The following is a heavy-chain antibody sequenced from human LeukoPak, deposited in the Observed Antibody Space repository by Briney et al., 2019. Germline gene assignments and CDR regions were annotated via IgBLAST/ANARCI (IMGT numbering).Heavy chain of an antibody. D-gene: IGHD6-13*01. V-gene: IGHV3-30-3*01. CDR3: ARDDSVYRIAAAGTNY. J-gene: IGHJ4*02. CDR1: GFTFSSYA. Sequence: PGGSLRLSCAASGFTFSSYAMHWVRQAPGKGLEWVAVISYDGSNKYYADSVKGRFTISRDNSKNTLYLRMNSLRAEDTAVYYCARDDSVYRIAAAGTNYWGQGTLVTVSS. CDR2: ISYDGSNK.